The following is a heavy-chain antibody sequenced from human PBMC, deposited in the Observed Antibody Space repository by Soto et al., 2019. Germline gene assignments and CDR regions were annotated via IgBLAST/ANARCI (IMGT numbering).Heavy chain of an antibody. Sequence: GGSLRLSCAASGFTFSSYGMHWVRQAPGKGLEWVAVISYDGSNKYYADSVKGRFTISRDNSKNTLYLQMNSLRAEDTAVYYCAKDYEWLLTTYYFDYWGQGTLVTVSS. CDR2: ISYDGSNK. CDR1: GFTFSSYG. J-gene: IGHJ4*02. CDR3: AKDYEWLLTTYYFDY. D-gene: IGHD6-19*01. V-gene: IGHV3-30*18.